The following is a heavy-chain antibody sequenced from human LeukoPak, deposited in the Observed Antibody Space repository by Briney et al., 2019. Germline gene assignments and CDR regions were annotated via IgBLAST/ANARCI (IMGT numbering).Heavy chain of an antibody. CDR3: ARDRGYIYGYAFDY. J-gene: IGHJ4*02. CDR1: GFTFSSYW. V-gene: IGHV3-74*01. CDR2: INSDGSTA. Sequence: GGSLRLSCAASGFTFSSYWMHWVRQDPGKGLVWVSRINSDGSTATYADSVKGRFTISRDNAKNTLYLQMNSLRAEDTAVYYCARDRGYIYGYAFDYWGQGTLVTVSS. D-gene: IGHD5-18*01.